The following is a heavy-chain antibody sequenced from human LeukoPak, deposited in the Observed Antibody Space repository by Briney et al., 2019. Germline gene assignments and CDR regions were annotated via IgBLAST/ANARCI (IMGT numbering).Heavy chain of an antibody. Sequence: ASVKVSCKASGYTFTDYYIHWVRQAPGQGLEWMGRINPNSGGTNYAQKFQGRVTMTRDTSISTAYMELSRLRSDDTAVYYCARVGEVYYYGPTDAFDIWGQGTMVTVSS. D-gene: IGHD3-10*01. CDR3: ARVGEVYYYGPTDAFDI. CDR2: INPNSGGT. V-gene: IGHV1-2*06. J-gene: IGHJ3*02. CDR1: GYTFTDYY.